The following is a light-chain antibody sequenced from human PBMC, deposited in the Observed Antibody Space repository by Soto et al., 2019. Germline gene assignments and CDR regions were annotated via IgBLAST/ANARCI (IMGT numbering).Light chain of an antibody. J-gene: IGKJ4*01. CDR3: QQYNSLPIS. CDR2: DIF. Sequence: EIVMTQSPATLSVSPGERATLSCRASQSDGSDLAWYQQKPCQAPRLVIYDIFTRDTGIPTRISGSGSGTKLSLTISRLPSEKFAVSYCQQYNSLPISFGGGTMVEVK. V-gene: IGKV3D-15*01. CDR1: QSDGSD.